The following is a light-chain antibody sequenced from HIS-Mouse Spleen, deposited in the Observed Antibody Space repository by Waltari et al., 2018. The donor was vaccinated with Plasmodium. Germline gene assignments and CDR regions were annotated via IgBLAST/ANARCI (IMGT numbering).Light chain of an antibody. J-gene: IGLJ3*02. CDR1: SSHLGRNY. CDR2: RNN. V-gene: IGLV1-47*01. CDR3: AAWDDSLSGWV. Sequence: QSVLTQPPSASGTPGQRVTISCSGSSSHLGRNYVYWYQQPPGTAPKPLIYRNNQRPSGVPDRFSGSKSGTSASLAISGLRSEDEADYYCAAWDDSLSGWVFGGGTKLTVL.